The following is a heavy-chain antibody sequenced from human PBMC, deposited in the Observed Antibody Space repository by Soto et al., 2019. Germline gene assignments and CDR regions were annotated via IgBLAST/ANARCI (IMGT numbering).Heavy chain of an antibody. D-gene: IGHD6-13*01. V-gene: IGHV1-69*01. CDR3: AGHIAAHSSYYGMDV. CDR2: IIPIFGTA. CDR1: GGTFSSYA. Sequence: QVQLVQSGAEVKKPGSSVKVSCKASGGTFSSYAISWVLHAPGQGLEWMGGIIPIFGTANYAQKFQGRVTITADESTSTASLELSSLRSEDTAVYYCAGHIAAHSSYYGMDVWGQGTTVTVSS. J-gene: IGHJ6*02.